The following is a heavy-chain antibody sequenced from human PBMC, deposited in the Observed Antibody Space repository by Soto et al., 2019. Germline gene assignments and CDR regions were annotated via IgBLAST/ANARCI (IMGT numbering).Heavy chain of an antibody. CDR1: GYTFTSYG. D-gene: IGHD2-2*01. Sequence: ASVKVSCKASGYTFTSYGISLVRQAPGQGLEWMGWISAYNGNTNYAQKLQGRVTMTTDTSTSTAYMELRSLSSDDTAVYYCARVPRSEVPAAMFDPWGQGTLVTVSS. CDR3: ARVPRSEVPAAMFDP. J-gene: IGHJ5*02. CDR2: ISAYNGNT. V-gene: IGHV1-18*01.